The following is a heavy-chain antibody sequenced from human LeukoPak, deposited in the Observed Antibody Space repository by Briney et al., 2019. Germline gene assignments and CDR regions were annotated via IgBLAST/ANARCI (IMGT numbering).Heavy chain of an antibody. CDR1: GFTFSSYA. V-gene: IGHV3-23*01. D-gene: IGHD3-3*01. CDR3: AKEAKRQLKDFWSGYGY. Sequence: GGSLRLSCAASGFTFSSYAMSWVRQAPGKGLEWVSAISGSGGSTYYADSVKGRFTISRDNSKNTLYLQMNSLRAEDTAVYYCAKEAKRQLKDFWSGYGYWGQGTLVTVSS. J-gene: IGHJ4*02. CDR2: ISGSGGST.